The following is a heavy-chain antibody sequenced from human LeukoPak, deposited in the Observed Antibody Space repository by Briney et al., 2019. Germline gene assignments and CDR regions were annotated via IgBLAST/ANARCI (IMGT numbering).Heavy chain of an antibody. CDR1: GLTFRYYT. V-gene: IGHV3-21*01. CDR2: ITSSGTRI. J-gene: IGHJ4*01. CDR3: EGTYNIGWGYSDH. Sequence: GGSLRLSCVVSGLTFRYYTIRWVRQAPGKRLEWVSSITSSGTRIYYADSVRGRFTISRDSAKNSLFLQMNSLRAEDTAVYHCEGTYNIGWGYSDHWGHRTLVAVSS. D-gene: IGHD6-19*01.